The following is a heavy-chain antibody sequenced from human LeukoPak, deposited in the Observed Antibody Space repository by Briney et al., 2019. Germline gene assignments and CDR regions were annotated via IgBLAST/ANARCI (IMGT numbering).Heavy chain of an antibody. V-gene: IGHV4-39*01. Sequence: SETLSLTCTVSGDSISSGSFYWGWIRQPPGKGLEWIGSIYYGGSTYYNPSLKSRVTISVDTSKNQFSLKLNSVTAADTAVYYCARHSRGITIFGVVLEYWGQGTLVTVSS. J-gene: IGHJ4*02. D-gene: IGHD3-3*01. CDR1: GDSISSGSFY. CDR3: ARHSRGITIFGVVLEY. CDR2: IYYGGST.